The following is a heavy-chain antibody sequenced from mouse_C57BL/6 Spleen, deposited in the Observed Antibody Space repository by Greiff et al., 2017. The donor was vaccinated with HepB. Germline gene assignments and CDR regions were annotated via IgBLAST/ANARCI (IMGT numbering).Heavy chain of an antibody. Sequence: EVKLMESGGGLVKPGGSLKLSCAASGFTFSSYTMSWVRQTPEKRLEWVATISGGGGNTYYPDSVKGRFTISRDNAKNTLYLQMSSLRSEDTALYYCARHHDYGAWFAYWGQGTLVTVSA. CDR3: ARHHDYGAWFAY. CDR2: ISGGGGNT. D-gene: IGHD2-4*01. J-gene: IGHJ3*01. V-gene: IGHV5-9*01. CDR1: GFTFSSYT.